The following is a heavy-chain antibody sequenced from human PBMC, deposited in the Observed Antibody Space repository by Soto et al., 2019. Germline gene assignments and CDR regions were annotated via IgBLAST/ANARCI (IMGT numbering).Heavy chain of an antibody. J-gene: IGHJ4*02. CDR2: INHSGST. CDR1: GGSFSGYY. D-gene: IGHD4-17*01. CDR3: AGGLGSVTTGSFDY. V-gene: IGHV4-34*01. Sequence: QVQLQQWGAGLLKPSETLSLTCAVYGGSFSGYYWSWIRQPPGKGLGWDGEINHSGSTNYNPFLTSRVTXXVXTXXNPVSLKLGSVTAGGTAVDYCAGGLGSVTTGSFDYWGQGTLVTGSS.